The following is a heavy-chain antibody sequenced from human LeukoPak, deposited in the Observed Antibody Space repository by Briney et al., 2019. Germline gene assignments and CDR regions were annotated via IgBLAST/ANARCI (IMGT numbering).Heavy chain of an antibody. Sequence: ASVKVSCKASGYTFTSYGISWVRQAPGQGLEWMGWISAYNGNTNYAQKLQGRVTMTTDTSTSTAYMELRSLRSDDTAVYYCARAPPEGQWPVLIDYWGQGTLVTVSS. CDR3: ARAPPEGQWPVLIDY. V-gene: IGHV1-18*01. CDR1: GYTFTSYG. CDR2: ISAYNGNT. D-gene: IGHD6-19*01. J-gene: IGHJ4*02.